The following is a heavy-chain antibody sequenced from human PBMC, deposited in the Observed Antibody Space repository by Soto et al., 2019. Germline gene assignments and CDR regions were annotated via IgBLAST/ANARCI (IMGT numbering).Heavy chain of an antibody. CDR2: IKQDGSEK. J-gene: IGHJ5*02. CDR1: GFTFSSYW. Sequence: GGSLRLSCAASGFTFSSYWMSWVRQAPGKGLEWVANIKQDGSEKYYVDSVKGRFTISRDNAKNSLYLQMNSLRAEDTAVYYCAEGPNYYDSSGYYHWGQGTLVTVSS. CDR3: AEGPNYYDSSGYYH. V-gene: IGHV3-7*01. D-gene: IGHD3-22*01.